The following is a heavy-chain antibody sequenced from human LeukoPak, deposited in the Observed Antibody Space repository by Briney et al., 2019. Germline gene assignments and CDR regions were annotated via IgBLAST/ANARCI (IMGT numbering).Heavy chain of an antibody. CDR2: IYYSGST. CDR1: GASLRGYD. V-gene: IGHV4-34*01. D-gene: IGHD6-13*01. CDR3: ASARTSSRSWFTFDY. Sequence: KPSETLSLTCAVYGASLRGYDWTWIRQPPGKGLEWIGSIYYSGSTYYNPSLKSRVTISVDTSKHQLSLKLSSVTAADTAVYYCASARTSSRSWFTFDYWGQGILVTVSS. J-gene: IGHJ4*02.